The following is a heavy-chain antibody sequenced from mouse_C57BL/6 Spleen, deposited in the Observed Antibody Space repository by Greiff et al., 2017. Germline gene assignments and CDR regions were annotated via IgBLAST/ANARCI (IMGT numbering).Heavy chain of an antibody. CDR3: ARHRSSYYAMDY. Sequence: EVKLMESGGGLVKPGGSLKLSCAASGFTFSSYTMSWVRQTPEKRLEWVATISGGGGNTYYPDSVKGRFTISRDNAKNTLYLQMSSLRSEDTALYYCARHRSSYYAMDYWGKGTSVTVSS. D-gene: IGHD1-1*01. CDR1: GFTFSSYT. J-gene: IGHJ4*01. CDR2: ISGGGGNT. V-gene: IGHV5-9*01.